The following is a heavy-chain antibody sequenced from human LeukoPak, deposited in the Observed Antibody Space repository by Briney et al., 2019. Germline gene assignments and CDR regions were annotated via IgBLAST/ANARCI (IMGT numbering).Heavy chain of an antibody. Sequence: PSESLSLTCSVAGGSMYSYYWGWIRQSPGKGLEWIESIYHSANNNFLPLYNPSLKSRVTISVDTSTCQCSLWLPCVTAAARALYYCASGRTLRSSGFWGQGVQVTVSS. CDR1: GGSMYSYY. CDR3: ASGRTLRSSGF. D-gene: IGHD5-12*01. J-gene: IGHJ4*02. CDR2: IYHSANN. V-gene: IGHV4-4*09.